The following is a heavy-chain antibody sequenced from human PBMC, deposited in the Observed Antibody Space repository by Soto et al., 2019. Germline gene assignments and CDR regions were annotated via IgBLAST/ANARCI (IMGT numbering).Heavy chain of an antibody. CDR1: GGTFSSYA. V-gene: IGHV1-69*06. D-gene: IGHD6-13*01. CDR3: ARDGAAAGRDYPYGMDV. CDR2: IIPIFGTA. Sequence: SVKVSCRASGGTFSSYAISWVRQAPGQGLEWMGGIIPIFGTANYAQKFQGRVTITADKSTSTAYMELSSLRSEDTAVYYCARDGAAAGRDYPYGMDVSGQGTT. J-gene: IGHJ6*02.